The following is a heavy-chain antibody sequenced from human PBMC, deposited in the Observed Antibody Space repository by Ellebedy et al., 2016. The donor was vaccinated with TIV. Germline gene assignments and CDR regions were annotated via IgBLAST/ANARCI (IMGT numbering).Heavy chain of an antibody. CDR1: GGSISSYY. CDR3: ARALGYCSGGSCYEVRLDY. D-gene: IGHD2-15*01. CDR2: IYYSGST. V-gene: IGHV4-59*01. J-gene: IGHJ4*02. Sequence: MPSETLSLTCTVPGGSISSYYWSWIRQPPGKGLEWIGYIYYSGSTNYNPSLKSRVTLAVDTSKNQFSLKLSSVTDADTAVYYCARALGYCSGGSCYEVRLDYWGQGTLVTVSS.